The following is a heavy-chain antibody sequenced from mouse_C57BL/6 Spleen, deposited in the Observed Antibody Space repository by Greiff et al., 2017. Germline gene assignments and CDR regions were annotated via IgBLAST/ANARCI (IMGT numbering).Heavy chain of an antibody. CDR1: GYTFTSYW. Sequence: QVQLQQSGAELVKPGASVKLSCKASGYTFTSYWMQWVKQSPGQGLEWIGEIDPSDSYTNYNQKFKGKATLTVDTSSSTAYMQLSSLTSEDSAVYYCARHYYGSSYRGAMDYWGQGTSVTVSS. J-gene: IGHJ4*01. D-gene: IGHD1-1*01. CDR3: ARHYYGSSYRGAMDY. V-gene: IGHV1-50*01. CDR2: IDPSDSYT.